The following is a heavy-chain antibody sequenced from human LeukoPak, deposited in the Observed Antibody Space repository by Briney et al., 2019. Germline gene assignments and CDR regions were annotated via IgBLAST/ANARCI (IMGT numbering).Heavy chain of an antibody. CDR3: ARVPGYSFGFFDY. V-gene: IGHV3-7*05. D-gene: IGHD5-18*01. CDR1: GFTLSSYE. J-gene: IGHJ4*02. CDR2: IKPDGSEE. Sequence: PGGSLRLSCAASGFTLSSYEMNWVRLAPGKGLEWVANIKPDGSEENYVDSVKGRFTISRDNARNSLSLQMSGLRDEDTAVYYCARVPGYSFGFFDYWGQGTLATVSS.